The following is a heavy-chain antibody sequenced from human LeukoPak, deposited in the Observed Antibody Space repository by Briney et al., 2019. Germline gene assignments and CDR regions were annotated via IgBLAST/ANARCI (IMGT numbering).Heavy chain of an antibody. CDR2: ISTSVNP. D-gene: IGHD3-9*01. CDR1: GGSISSGSYY. V-gene: IGHV4-61*02. J-gene: IGHJ5*02. Sequence: PSETLSLTCTVSGGSISSGSYYWNWIRQPAGKGLEWIGRISTSVNPNYNPSLKSRVTISVDTSKNQFSLQLNSVTPEDTAVYYCARGPPYYDILTGYYNPRNNWFDPWGQGTLVTVSS. CDR3: ARGPPYYDILTGYYNPRNNWFDP.